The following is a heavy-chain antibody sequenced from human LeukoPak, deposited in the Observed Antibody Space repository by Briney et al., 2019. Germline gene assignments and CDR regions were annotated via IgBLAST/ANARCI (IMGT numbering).Heavy chain of an antibody. CDR2: INSDGSWT. CDR3: ARGPQTYYYDSSGHGFDY. D-gene: IGHD3-22*01. V-gene: IGHV3-74*01. CDR1: GNYW. J-gene: IGHJ4*02. Sequence: GGSLRLSCAASGNYWMHWVRQAPGKGLVWVSHINSDGSWTSYADSVKGRFTISKDNAKNTVYLQMNSLRAEDTAVYYCARGPQTYYYDSSGHGFDYWGQGTLVTVSS.